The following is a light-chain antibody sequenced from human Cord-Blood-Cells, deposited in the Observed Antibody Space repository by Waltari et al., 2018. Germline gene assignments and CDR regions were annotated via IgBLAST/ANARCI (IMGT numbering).Light chain of an antibody. V-gene: IGKV4-1*01. Sequence: DIVMTQSPDSLAVSLGERATINCKSSQSVLYSSNNKNYLAWYQQKPGQPPKLLIYWASTRESGVPGRCSGSGSGTDFTLTISSLQAEDVAVYYCQQYYSTRTFGQGTKVEIK. CDR3: QQYYSTRT. CDR2: WAS. CDR1: QSVLYSSNNKNY. J-gene: IGKJ1*01.